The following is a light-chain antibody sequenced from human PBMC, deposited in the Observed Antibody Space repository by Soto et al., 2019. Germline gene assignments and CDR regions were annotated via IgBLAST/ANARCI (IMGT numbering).Light chain of an antibody. CDR2: DAS. V-gene: IGKV1-5*01. J-gene: IGKJ1*01. CDR3: QQYKSFWT. CDR1: QTITNW. Sequence: DIQMTQSPSILSASVGDRVTITCRSSQTITNWLAWYQQKPGKAARLLIYDASSLESWVPSRFSGSGSGTEFTLTISSLQSEDFATYYCQQYKSFWTFGQGTKVDI.